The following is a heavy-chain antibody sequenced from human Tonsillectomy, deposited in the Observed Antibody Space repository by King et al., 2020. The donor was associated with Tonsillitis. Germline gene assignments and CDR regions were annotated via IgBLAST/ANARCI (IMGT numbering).Heavy chain of an antibody. CDR3: ARDFAEFDY. D-gene: IGHD1-14*01. CDR1: GSTFRSYW. J-gene: IGHJ4*02. Sequence: VQLVESGGGLVQPGGSLRLSCAASGSTFRSYWMSWVRQAPGKGLEWVANTKQDGREKYYVDSVKGRFTISRDNAKNSLYLQMSRLRAEDTAVYYCARDFAEFDYWGQGTLVTVSS. V-gene: IGHV3-7*01. CDR2: TKQDGREK.